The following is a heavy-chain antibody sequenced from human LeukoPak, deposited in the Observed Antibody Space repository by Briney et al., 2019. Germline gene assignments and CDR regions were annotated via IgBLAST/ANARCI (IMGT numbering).Heavy chain of an antibody. CDR3: ARYASFPRHLDL. CDR1: GSSISSYY. Sequence: PSETLSLTCTVSGSSISSYYWSWIRQPPGKGLEWIGHIYYSGSTKYNPSFQSRLTVSVDTSKNQISLNLSSVTAADTAVYFCARYASFPRHLDLWGRGTLVTVSS. D-gene: IGHD1-26*01. CDR2: IYYSGST. J-gene: IGHJ2*01. V-gene: IGHV4-59*01.